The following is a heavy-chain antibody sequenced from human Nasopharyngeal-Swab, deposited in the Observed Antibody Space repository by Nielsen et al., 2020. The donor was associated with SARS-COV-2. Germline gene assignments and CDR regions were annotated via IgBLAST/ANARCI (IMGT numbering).Heavy chain of an antibody. CDR1: GFKGSSDA. CDR3: ARTDSGSYAAYFDY. D-gene: IGHD1-26*01. Sequence: GESLKMSCVASGFKGSSDAMHWVRPAPGKGLEWVAVISYDGGIKNYADSVRGRFTISRDNSKNTLYLQMDSLRPEDTAVYYCARTDSGSYAAYFDYWGQGTQVTVSS. V-gene: IGHV3-30-3*01. J-gene: IGHJ4*02. CDR2: ISYDGGIK.